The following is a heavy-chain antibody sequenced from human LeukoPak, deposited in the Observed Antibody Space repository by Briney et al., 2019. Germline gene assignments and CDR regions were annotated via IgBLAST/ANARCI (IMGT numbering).Heavy chain of an antibody. CDR2: VNYNGS. CDR1: GGSISSGGYY. V-gene: IGHV4-39*07. J-gene: IGHJ3*02. CDR3: GRSEDAFDI. Sequence: SETLSLTCTVSGGSISSGGYYWSWIRQPPGKGLEWLGEVNYNGSNYNPSLKSRVTMSVDTSKNQFSLKLRSVTAADTAVYYCGRSEDAFDIWGQGTMVTVSS.